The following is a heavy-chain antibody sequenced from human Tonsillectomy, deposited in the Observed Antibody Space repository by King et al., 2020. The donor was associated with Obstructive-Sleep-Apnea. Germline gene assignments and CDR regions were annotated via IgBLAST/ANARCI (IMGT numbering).Heavy chain of an antibody. CDR3: AREAAKYDYVWGD. J-gene: IGHJ4*02. CDR2: INPHSGGT. V-gene: IGHV1-2*02. Sequence: QLVQSEAEVKKPGASVKVSCKASGYTFTGYYMYWVRQAPGQGLEWMGWINPHSGGTNYAQKFQGRVTMTRDTSITTAYMELSRLRSDDTAVYYCAREAAKYDYVWGDWGQGTLVTVSS. D-gene: IGHD3-16*01. CDR1: GYTFTGYY.